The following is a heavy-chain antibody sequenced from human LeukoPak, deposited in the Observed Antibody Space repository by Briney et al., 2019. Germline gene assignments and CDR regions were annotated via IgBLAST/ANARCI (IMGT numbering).Heavy chain of an antibody. CDR1: GFTFSSYA. CDR2: IRGSGART. CDR3: AKDMGEDGSYYLDY. J-gene: IGHJ4*02. V-gene: IGHV3-23*01. Sequence: PGGSLRLSCAASGFTFSSYAMSWVRQAPGKGLEWVSAIRGSGARTYYAGSVKGRFTISRDTSKNTLYLQMNSLRAEDTAAYYCAKDMGEDGSYYLDYWGQGTLVTVSS. D-gene: IGHD1-26*01.